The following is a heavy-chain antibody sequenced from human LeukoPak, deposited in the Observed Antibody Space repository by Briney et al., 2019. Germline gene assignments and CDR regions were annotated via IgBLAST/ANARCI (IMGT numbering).Heavy chain of an antibody. D-gene: IGHD3-10*02. V-gene: IGHV3-48*03. CDR1: GFTFSSYE. Sequence: GGSLRLSCAASGFTFSSYEMSWVRQAPGKGLEWVSYLSSGGSTIYYADSVKGRFTISRDDAKNSLYLQMNSLRAEDTAVYYCAELGITMIGGVWGKGTTVTISS. CDR3: AELGITMIGGV. CDR2: LSSGGSTI. J-gene: IGHJ6*04.